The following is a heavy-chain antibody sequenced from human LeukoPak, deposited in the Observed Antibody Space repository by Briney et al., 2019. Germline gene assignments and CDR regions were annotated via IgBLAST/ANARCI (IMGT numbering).Heavy chain of an antibody. Sequence: SETLSLTCTVFGGSISSSSYYWGWIRQPPGKGLEWIGSIYYSGSTYYNPSLKSRVTISVDTSKNQFSLKLSSVTAADTAVYYCASGIAADLYWGQGTLVTVSS. J-gene: IGHJ4*02. CDR1: GGSISSSSYY. V-gene: IGHV4-39*07. D-gene: IGHD6-13*01. CDR3: ASGIAADLY. CDR2: IYYSGST.